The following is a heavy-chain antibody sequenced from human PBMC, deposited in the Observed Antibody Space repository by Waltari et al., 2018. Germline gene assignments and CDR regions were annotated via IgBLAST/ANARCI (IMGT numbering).Heavy chain of an antibody. J-gene: IGHJ4*02. CDR2: ISGSGDRT. CDR1: GFTFSRSA. Sequence: EVQLLESGGGLVQPGGSLRLSCAASGFTFSRSAMSWVRQAPGRGLWWVSGISGSGDRTDDADSVKGRFTISRDNSKNTLSLQMNSLRVEDTAIYYCAKGANPQHPYHFENWGQGTLVTVSS. V-gene: IGHV3-23*01. CDR3: AKGANPQHPYHFEN.